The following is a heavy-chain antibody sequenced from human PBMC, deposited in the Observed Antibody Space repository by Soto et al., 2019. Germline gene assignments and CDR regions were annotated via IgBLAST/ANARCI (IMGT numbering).Heavy chain of an antibody. CDR1: ILTFTTYY. CDR2: IWSDGSRQ. D-gene: IGHD3-16*01. V-gene: IGHV3-33*08. J-gene: IGHJ6*04. Sequence: VVSLILSCSSSILTFTTYYIHWVRQAPGKGLEWVALIWSDGSRQFYGDSVKGRFTISRDNSKNTLSLQMNSLRVEDKAVYYCAGEQRGGAYATDVWGKGPKVTXS. CDR3: AGEQRGGAYATDV.